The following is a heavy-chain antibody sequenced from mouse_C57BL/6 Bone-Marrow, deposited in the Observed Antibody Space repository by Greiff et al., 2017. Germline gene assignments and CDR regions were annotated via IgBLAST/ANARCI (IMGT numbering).Heavy chain of an antibody. V-gene: IGHV1-85*01. CDR2: IYPSDGST. D-gene: IGHD1-1*01. J-gene: IGHJ1*03. CDR1: GYTFTSYD. CDR3: AKDYGSSYWYVDV. Sequence: QVQLQQSGPELVKPGASVKLSCKASGYTFTSYDINWVKQRPGQGLEWIGWIYPSDGSTKYNEKFKGKATLTVDTSSSTAYMELHRLTSEDSAVYFGAKDYGSSYWYVDVWGTGTTVTVTS.